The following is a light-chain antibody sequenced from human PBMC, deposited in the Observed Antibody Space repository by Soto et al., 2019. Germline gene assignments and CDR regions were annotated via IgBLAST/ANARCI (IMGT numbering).Light chain of an antibody. Sequence: EFVLTQSPVTLSLSPGERATLSCRASQSVSSNYLAWYQQKPGQAPRLLIYGASTRATGIADRFSGSGSGTDFTLSISRLEPEDFAVYYCHQYGSSPQTFGQGTKVDIK. CDR3: HQYGSSPQT. V-gene: IGKV3-20*01. CDR1: QSVSSNY. CDR2: GAS. J-gene: IGKJ1*01.